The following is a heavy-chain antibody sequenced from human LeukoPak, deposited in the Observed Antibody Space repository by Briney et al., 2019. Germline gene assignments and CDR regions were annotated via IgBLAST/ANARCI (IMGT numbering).Heavy chain of an antibody. CDR3: ARAGITSGWVQNMDY. CDR1: GYTFTGYF. D-gene: IGHD6-19*01. Sequence: ASVKVSCKASGYTFTGYFMHWVRQAPGQGLEWMGWINPNSGGTNYAQNFEGRVTMTRDTSISTAWMELSRLRSDDTAVYYCARAGITSGWVQNMDYWGQGTLVTVSS. CDR2: INPNSGGT. J-gene: IGHJ4*02. V-gene: IGHV1-2*02.